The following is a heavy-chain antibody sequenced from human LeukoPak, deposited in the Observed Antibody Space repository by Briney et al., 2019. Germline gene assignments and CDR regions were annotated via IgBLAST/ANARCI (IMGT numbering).Heavy chain of an antibody. CDR1: EFAFSTYN. D-gene: IGHD4-23*01. V-gene: IGHV3-48*02. Sequence: GSLRLSCAASEFAFSTYNMNWVRQAPGKGLEWVSYISTGSSTTYYADSVKGRFTISRDNVENSLYLQMNSLRDEDTAVYYCARVAAGYSVNYFDYWGQGTLVTVSS. CDR3: ARVAAGYSVNYFDY. J-gene: IGHJ4*02. CDR2: ISTGSSTT.